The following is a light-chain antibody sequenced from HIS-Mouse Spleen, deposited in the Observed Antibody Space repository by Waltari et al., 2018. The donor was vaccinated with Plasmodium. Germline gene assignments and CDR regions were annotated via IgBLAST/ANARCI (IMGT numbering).Light chain of an antibody. CDR1: QSVSSN. V-gene: IGKV3-15*01. Sequence: EIVMTQSPATLSVSPEERASQSVSSNLAWYQQKPGQAPRLLIYGASTRATGIPARFSGSGSGTEFTLTISSLQSEDFAVYYCQQYNNWSFTFGPGTKVDIK. CDR3: QQYNNWSFT. CDR2: GAS. J-gene: IGKJ3*01.